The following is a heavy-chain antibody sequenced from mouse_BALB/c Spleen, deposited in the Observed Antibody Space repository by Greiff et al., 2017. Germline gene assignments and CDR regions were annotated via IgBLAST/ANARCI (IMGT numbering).Heavy chain of an antibody. V-gene: IGHV2-9-2*01. CDR3: VRDIAYYGNYGGFAY. Sequence: QVQLKQSGPGLVAPSQSLSITCTVSGFSLTSYDISWIRQPPGKGLEWLGVIWTGGGTNYNSAFMSRLSISKDNSKSQVFLKMNSLQTDDTAIYYCVRDIAYYGNYGGFAYWGQGTLVTVSA. D-gene: IGHD2-10*01. CDR1: GFSLTSYD. J-gene: IGHJ3*01. CDR2: IWTGGGT.